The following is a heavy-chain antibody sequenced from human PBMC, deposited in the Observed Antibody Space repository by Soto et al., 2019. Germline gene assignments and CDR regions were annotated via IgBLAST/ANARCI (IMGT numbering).Heavy chain of an antibody. CDR2: IYYSGST. Sequence: QLQLQESGPGLVKPSETLSLTCTVSGGSISSSSYYWGWIRQPPGKGLEWIGSIYYSGSTYYNPSLKSRVTISVDTSKNQFSLKLSSVTAADTAVYYCASYLSYDYGDYTDVDFDYWGQGTLVTVSS. V-gene: IGHV4-39*01. CDR3: ASYLSYDYGDYTDVDFDY. D-gene: IGHD4-17*01. J-gene: IGHJ4*02. CDR1: GGSISSSSYY.